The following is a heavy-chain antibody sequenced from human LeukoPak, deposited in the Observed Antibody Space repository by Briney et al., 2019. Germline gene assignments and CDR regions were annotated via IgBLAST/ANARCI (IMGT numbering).Heavy chain of an antibody. CDR3: ARDPRSGWYCDN. D-gene: IGHD6-19*01. Sequence: TGGSLRLSCAASGFTFSDYYMSWIRQAPGKGLEWVSYISGSGSTIYYTDSVKGQFTISRDNAKNSLYLQMNSLRAEDTAVYYCARDPRSGWYCDNWGQGALVTVSS. J-gene: IGHJ4*02. CDR2: ISGSGSTI. V-gene: IGHV3-11*04. CDR1: GFTFSDYY.